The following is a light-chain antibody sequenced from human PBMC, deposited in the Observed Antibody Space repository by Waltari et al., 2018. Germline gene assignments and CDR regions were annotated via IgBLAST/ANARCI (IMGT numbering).Light chain of an antibody. Sequence: EIGLTQSPGTLSLSPGERAILSCRASQSVSRALAWYQQNPGQAPRLLIYGASNRATGIPDRFSGSGSGTDFSLIISRLEPEDFAVYYCQHYVSLPVTFGQGTKVEIK. CDR3: QHYVSLPVT. V-gene: IGKV3-20*01. CDR1: QSVSRA. CDR2: GAS. J-gene: IGKJ1*01.